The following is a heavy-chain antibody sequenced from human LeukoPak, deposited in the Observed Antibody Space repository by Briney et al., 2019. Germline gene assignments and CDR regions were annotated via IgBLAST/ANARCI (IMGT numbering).Heavy chain of an antibody. V-gene: IGHV3-23*01. CDR1: EFAFSDYA. J-gene: IGHJ4*02. Sequence: GGSLSLSCVASEFAFSDYAMSWVRQAAGKGRECVSHISRSYATWYADSVLGRITISKDNSESTLYLQMNSLRGEDTALYYCADFGSGSYIFDYWGQGSLVTVSS. CDR2: ISRSYAT. D-gene: IGHD3-10*01. CDR3: ADFGSGSYIFDY.